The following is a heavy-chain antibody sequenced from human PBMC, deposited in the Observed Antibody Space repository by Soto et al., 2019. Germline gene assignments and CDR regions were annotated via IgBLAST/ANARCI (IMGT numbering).Heavy chain of an antibody. Sequence: GGSLRLSCAASGFTFSSYAMSWVRQAPGKGLEWVSAISGSGGSTYYADSVKGRFTISRDNSKNTLYLQMNSLRAEDTAVYYCAKSDLAPAHLSGITGTTNAYDAFDIWGQGTMVTVSS. CDR1: GFTFSSYA. D-gene: IGHD1-7*01. J-gene: IGHJ3*02. V-gene: IGHV3-23*01. CDR2: ISGSGGST. CDR3: AKSDLAPAHLSGITGTTNAYDAFDI.